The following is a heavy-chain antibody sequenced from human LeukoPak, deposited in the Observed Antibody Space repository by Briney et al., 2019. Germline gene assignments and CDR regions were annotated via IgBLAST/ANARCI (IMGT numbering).Heavy chain of an antibody. V-gene: IGHV3-30*18. D-gene: IGHD2-2*01. CDR3: AKDIVVVPAAIGYYYYYGMDV. CDR2: ISYDGSNK. J-gene: IGHJ6*02. Sequence: GGSLRLSCAASGFTFSSYGIHWVRQAPGKGLEWVAVISYDGSNKYYADSVRGRFTISRDNSKNTLYLQMNSLRAEDTAVYYCAKDIVVVPAAIGYYYYYGMDVWGQGTTVTVSS. CDR1: GFTFSSYG.